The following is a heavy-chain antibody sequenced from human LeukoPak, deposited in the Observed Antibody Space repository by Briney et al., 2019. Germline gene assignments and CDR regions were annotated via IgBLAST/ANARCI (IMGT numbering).Heavy chain of an antibody. Sequence: SVKVSCKASGGTFSSYAISWVRQAPGQGLEWMGGIIPIFGTANYAQKFQGRVTITADESTSTAYMELSSLRSEDTAVYYCAREAYSSGYHQVSVYYYFDYWGQGTLVTVSS. V-gene: IGHV1-69*13. CDR1: GGTFSSYA. CDR3: AREAYSSGYHQVSVYYYFDY. J-gene: IGHJ4*02. D-gene: IGHD3-22*01. CDR2: IIPIFGTA.